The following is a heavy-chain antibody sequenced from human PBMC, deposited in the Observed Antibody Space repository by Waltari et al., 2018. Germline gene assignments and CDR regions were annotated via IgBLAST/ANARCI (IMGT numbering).Heavy chain of an antibody. J-gene: IGHJ4*02. Sequence: QVQLQQWGAGLLKPSETLSLTSAANGGSPSGYYWSWIRQPPGKGLEWIGEISQSGNTNYNPSLKSRVSTSVDKSKNQFSLNLGSVSAADTAVYYCARERQDRTDCSGGSCKRDYWGQGTLVTVSS. D-gene: IGHD2-15*01. CDR1: GGSPSGYY. CDR2: ISQSGNT. CDR3: ARERQDRTDCSGGSCKRDY. V-gene: IGHV4-34*01.